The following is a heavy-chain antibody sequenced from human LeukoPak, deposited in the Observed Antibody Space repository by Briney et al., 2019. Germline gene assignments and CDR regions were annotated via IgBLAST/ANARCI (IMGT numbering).Heavy chain of an antibody. Sequence: SETLSLTCAVCGGSFSGYYWSWIRQPPGKGLEWIGEINHSGSTNYNPSLKSRVTISVDTSKNQFSLKLSSVTAADTAVYYCARIAARHYYYYMDVWGKGTTVTVSS. V-gene: IGHV4-34*01. CDR1: GGSFSGYY. D-gene: IGHD6-6*01. CDR3: ARIAARHYYYYMDV. CDR2: INHSGST. J-gene: IGHJ6*03.